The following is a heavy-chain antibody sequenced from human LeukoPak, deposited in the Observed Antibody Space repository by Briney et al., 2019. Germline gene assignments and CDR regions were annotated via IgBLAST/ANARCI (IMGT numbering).Heavy chain of an antibody. D-gene: IGHD1-14*01. CDR3: ATGTKRNYYYGMDV. V-gene: IGHV1-18*01. CDR2: ISAYNGNT. CDR1: GYTFTSYG. Sequence: ASVKVSCKASGYTFTSYGISWVRQAPGQGLEWMGWISAYNGNTNYAQKLQGRVTMTTDTSTSTAYMELRSLRSDDTAVYYCATGTKRNYYYGMDVWGQGTTVTVSS. J-gene: IGHJ6*02.